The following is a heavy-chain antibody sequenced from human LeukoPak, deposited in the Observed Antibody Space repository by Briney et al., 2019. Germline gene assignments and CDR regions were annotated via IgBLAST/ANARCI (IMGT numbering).Heavy chain of an antibody. V-gene: IGHV1-46*01. CDR3: ASSTAMANDAFDI. CDR2: INPSGGST. D-gene: IGHD5-18*01. J-gene: IGHJ3*02. Sequence: ASVKVSCKASGYTFTSYYMHWVRQAPGQGLEWMGIINPSGGSTSYAQKFQGRVTMTRDTSTSTVYMELSSLRSEDTAVYYCASSTAMANDAFDIWGQGTMVTVSS. CDR1: GYTFTSYY.